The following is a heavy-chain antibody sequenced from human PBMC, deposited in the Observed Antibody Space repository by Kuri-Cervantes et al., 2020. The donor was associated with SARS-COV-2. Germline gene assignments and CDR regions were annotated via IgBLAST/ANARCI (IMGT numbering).Heavy chain of an antibody. CDR2: ISTSSSAI. CDR1: GFTFSSYS. Sequence: GGSLRLSCAASGFTFSSYSMNWVRQAPGKGLEWVSYISTSSSAISYADSVKGRFTISRDNAKNSLLLQMNSLRAGDTAVYYCCLTSGRSGYCGCNYWGQGTLVTVSS. V-gene: IGHV3-48*01. D-gene: IGHD3-3*01. J-gene: IGHJ4*02. CDR3: CLTSGRSGYCGCNY.